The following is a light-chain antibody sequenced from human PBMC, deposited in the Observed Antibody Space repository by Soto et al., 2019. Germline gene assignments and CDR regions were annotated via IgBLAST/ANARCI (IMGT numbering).Light chain of an antibody. Sequence: EIQMTQSPSTLSVSPGERATLSCRASQSVSRKLAWYQQTRGQAPRLLIYGASTRATGVPARFRGSGSGTEFTLTISNLQSEDFAVYHCQQYDKWPRTFGQGTKVDIK. CDR1: QSVSRK. J-gene: IGKJ1*01. CDR2: GAS. CDR3: QQYDKWPRT. V-gene: IGKV3-15*01.